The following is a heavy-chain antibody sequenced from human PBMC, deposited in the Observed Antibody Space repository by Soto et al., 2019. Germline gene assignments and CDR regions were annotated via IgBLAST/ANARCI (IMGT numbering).Heavy chain of an antibody. CDR1: GYTFTSYY. CDR2: INPSGGST. D-gene: IGHD2-15*01. V-gene: IGHV1-46*01. CDR3: ARVGRSLNWFDP. Sequence: ASVKVSCKASGYTFTSYYMHWVRQAPGQGLEWMGIINPSGGSTSYAQRFQGRVTMTRDTSTSTVYMELSSLRSEDTAVYYCARVGRSLNWFDPWGQGTLVTVSS. J-gene: IGHJ5*02.